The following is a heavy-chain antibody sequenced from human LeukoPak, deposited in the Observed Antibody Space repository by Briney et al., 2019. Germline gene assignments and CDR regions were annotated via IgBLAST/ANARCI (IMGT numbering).Heavy chain of an antibody. CDR3: ARTPLRGATFFTSYPNWFDT. D-gene: IGHD3-10*01. V-gene: IGHV4-61*02. Sequence: PSQTLSLTCTVSGGSISSGSYYWSWIRQPAGKGVEWFGRVYSSGSTDYNPSLKSRLSISVDTSKIQFSLRLSSVTVADTAVYYCARTPLRGATFFTSYPNWFDTWGQGTLVTVSS. CDR1: GGSISSGSYY. J-gene: IGHJ5*02. CDR2: VYSSGST.